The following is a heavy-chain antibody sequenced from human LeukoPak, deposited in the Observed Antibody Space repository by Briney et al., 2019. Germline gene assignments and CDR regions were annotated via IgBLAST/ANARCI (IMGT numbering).Heavy chain of an antibody. CDR1: GGSFSTYY. CDR3: ARAAGSRYFDL. Sequence: SETLSLTCTVSGGSFSTYYWSWVRQPAGKELEWIGRIYASGSTDYNPSLKSRVTISLDTSNNQFSLKLTSVTDADTAVYFCARAAGSRYFDLWGRGTLVTVSS. D-gene: IGHD1-26*01. J-gene: IGHJ2*01. V-gene: IGHV4-4*07. CDR2: IYASGST.